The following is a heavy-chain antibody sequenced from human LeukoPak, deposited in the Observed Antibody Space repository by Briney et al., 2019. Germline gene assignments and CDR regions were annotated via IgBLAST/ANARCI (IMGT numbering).Heavy chain of an antibody. CDR2: TYYRSKWYN. CDR3: AREGSEGYLFDY. J-gene: IGHJ4*02. D-gene: IGHD5-18*01. CDR1: GDSVSSSSAA. Sequence: PSQTLSLTCAISGDSVSSSSAAWSWIRQSPSRGLEWLGRTYYRSKWYNDYAASEKSRITINPDTSKNQFSLQLNSMTPEDTAVYYCAREGSEGYLFDYWGQGTLVTVSS. V-gene: IGHV6-1*01.